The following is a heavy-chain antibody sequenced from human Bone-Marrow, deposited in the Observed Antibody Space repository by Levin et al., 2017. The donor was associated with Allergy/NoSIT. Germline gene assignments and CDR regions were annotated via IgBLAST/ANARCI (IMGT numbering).Heavy chain of an antibody. V-gene: IGHV4-34*01. CDR2: INDGGST. Sequence: PSETLSLTCAVYGGTLSDHHWSWIRQPPGKGLEWIGEINDGGSTNYTPSLKSRVSISLDTSKNQFYLKVNSVSAADTAMYYCARGDSASNWSGNFDSWGQGTLVTVSS. J-gene: IGHJ4*02. CDR3: ARGDSASNWSGNFDS. D-gene: IGHD1-20*01. CDR1: GGTLSDHH.